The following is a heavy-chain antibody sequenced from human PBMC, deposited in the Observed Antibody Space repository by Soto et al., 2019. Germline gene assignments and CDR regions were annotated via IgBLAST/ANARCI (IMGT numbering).Heavy chain of an antibody. CDR3: ANEHSSSSKDY. CDR2: ISYDGSNK. J-gene: IGHJ4*02. D-gene: IGHD6-13*01. Sequence: QVQLVESGGGVVQPGRSLRLSCAASGFTFSSYGMHWVRQAPAKGLEWVAGISYDGSNKYYADSVKGRFTISRDNSKNTLYLKMNSLRAEDTAVYYCANEHSSSSKDYWGQGTLVTVSS. CDR1: GFTFSSYG. V-gene: IGHV3-30*18.